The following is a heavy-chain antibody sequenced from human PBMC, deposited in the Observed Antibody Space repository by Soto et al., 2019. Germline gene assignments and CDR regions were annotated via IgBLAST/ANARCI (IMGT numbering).Heavy chain of an antibody. CDR3: AVGVRAGVDY. CDR1: GYSFTSLD. Sequence: QVQLVQSGAEVREPGASVKVSCKASGYSFTSLDINWVRQTAGQGLEWMGWMQPSTGRTGYAQKFQGRVTITRDTSINPAYLELTTVTSDDRAFYYCAVGVRAGVDYWGQGTLVTVSS. V-gene: IGHV1-8*01. J-gene: IGHJ4*02. CDR2: MQPSTGRT. D-gene: IGHD1-26*01.